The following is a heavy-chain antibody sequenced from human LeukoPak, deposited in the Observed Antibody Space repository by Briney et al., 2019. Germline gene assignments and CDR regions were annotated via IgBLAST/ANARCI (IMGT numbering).Heavy chain of an antibody. CDR2: INHSGST. J-gene: IGHJ4*02. Sequence: KTSETLSLTCAVYGGSFSGYYWSWIRQPPGKGLEWIGEINHSGSTNYNPSLKSRVTISVDTSKNQFSLKLSSVTAADTAVYYCARKWLGPYYFDYWGQGTLVTVFS. V-gene: IGHV4-34*01. D-gene: IGHD6-19*01. CDR1: GGSFSGYY. CDR3: ARKWLGPYYFDY.